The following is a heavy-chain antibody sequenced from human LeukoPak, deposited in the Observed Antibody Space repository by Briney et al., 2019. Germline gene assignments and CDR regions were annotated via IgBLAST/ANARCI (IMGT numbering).Heavy chain of an antibody. CDR3: ARHGYWRGAFDI. D-gene: IGHD2-8*02. V-gene: IGHV4-39*01. CDR2: IYYSGST. J-gene: IGHJ3*02. Sequence: SETLSLTCTVSGGSISSSSYYWGWIRQPPGKGLEWIGSIYYSGSTYYNPSLKSRVTISVDTSKNQFSLKLSSVTAADTAAYYCARHGYWRGAFDIWGQGTMVTVSS. CDR1: GGSISSSSYY.